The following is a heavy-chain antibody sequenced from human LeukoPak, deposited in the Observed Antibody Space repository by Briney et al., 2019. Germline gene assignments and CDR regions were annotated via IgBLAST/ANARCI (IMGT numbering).Heavy chain of an antibody. CDR3: ARHPHYYDSSGYYQYYYYYYMDV. J-gene: IGHJ6*03. CDR2: ISSSGSTI. CDR1: GFTFSDYY. D-gene: IGHD3-22*01. V-gene: IGHV3-11*01. Sequence: NPGGSLRLSCAASGFTFSDYYMSWIRQAPGKGLEWVSYISSSGSTIYYADSVKGRFTISRDNAKNSLYLQMNSLRAEDTAVYYCARHPHYYDSSGYYQYYYYYYMDVWGKGTTVTVSS.